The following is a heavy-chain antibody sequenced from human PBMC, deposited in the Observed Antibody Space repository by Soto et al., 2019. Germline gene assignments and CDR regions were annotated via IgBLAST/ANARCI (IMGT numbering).Heavy chain of an antibody. CDR1: GYSFTIYW. D-gene: IGHD6-6*01. V-gene: IGHV5-51*01. CDR2: IYPGDSDT. Sequence: GESLKISCKGSGYSFTIYWIGWVRQMPGKGLEWMGIIYPGDSDTRYSPSFQGQVTISADKSISTAYLQWSSLKASDTAMYYCAXAGIAARRGFYYYGMDVWGQGTLVTVSS. J-gene: IGHJ6*02. CDR3: AXAGIAARRGFYYYGMDV.